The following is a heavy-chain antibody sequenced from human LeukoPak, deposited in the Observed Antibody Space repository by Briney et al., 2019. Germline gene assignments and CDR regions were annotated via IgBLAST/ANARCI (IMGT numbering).Heavy chain of an antibody. Sequence: PSETLSLTCTVSGGSISSHYWSWVRQPPGKGLEWIGYIYYSGSTNYNPSLKSRVTISVDTSKNQFSLKLSSVTAADTAVYYCARAISPGYDFWSGYYWFDPWGQGTLVTVSS. CDR1: GGSISSHY. D-gene: IGHD3-3*01. CDR2: IYYSGST. J-gene: IGHJ5*02. V-gene: IGHV4-59*11. CDR3: ARAISPGYDFWSGYYWFDP.